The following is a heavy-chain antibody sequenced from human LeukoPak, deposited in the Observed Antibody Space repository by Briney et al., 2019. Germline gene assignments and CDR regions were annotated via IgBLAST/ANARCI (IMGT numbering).Heavy chain of an antibody. V-gene: IGHV3-23*01. J-gene: IGHJ6*02. CDR2: IGSDNKP. CDR3: ARELHYYVAMDV. Sequence: GGSLRLSCEASGFTFSAYAMIWVRQAPGKGLEWVSSIGSDNKPHYSESVKGRFAISRGNSKNTLFLQLHNLRVEDTALYYCARELHYYVAMDVWGQGTTVTVSS. D-gene: IGHD3-10*02. CDR1: GFTFSAYA.